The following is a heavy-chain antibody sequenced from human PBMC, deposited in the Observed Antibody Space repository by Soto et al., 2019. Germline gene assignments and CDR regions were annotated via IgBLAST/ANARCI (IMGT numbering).Heavy chain of an antibody. V-gene: IGHV3-30-3*01. CDR3: ARGIQLWLRLFDY. CDR1: GFTFTNHA. Sequence: GGSLRLSCAASGFTFTNHAFHWVRQAPGKGLEWVAIVSYDGGNKYYADSVKGRFTISRDNSKNTVYLEMNSLRPEDTAVYYCARGIQLWLRLFDYWGQGTLVTVSS. CDR2: VSYDGGNK. J-gene: IGHJ4*02. D-gene: IGHD5-18*01.